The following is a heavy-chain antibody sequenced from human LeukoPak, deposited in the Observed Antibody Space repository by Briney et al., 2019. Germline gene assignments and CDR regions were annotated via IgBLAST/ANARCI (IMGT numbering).Heavy chain of an antibody. Sequence: ASVKVSCKVSGYTLTELSMHWVRQAPGKGLEWMGGFDPEDGETIYAQKFQGRVTMTEDTSTDTAYMELSSLRSEDTAAYYCATSTYYDFWSGPWVNYYYMDVWGKGTTVTVSS. CDR1: GYTLTELS. J-gene: IGHJ6*03. D-gene: IGHD3-3*01. CDR2: FDPEDGET. V-gene: IGHV1-24*01. CDR3: ATSTYYDFWSGPWVNYYYMDV.